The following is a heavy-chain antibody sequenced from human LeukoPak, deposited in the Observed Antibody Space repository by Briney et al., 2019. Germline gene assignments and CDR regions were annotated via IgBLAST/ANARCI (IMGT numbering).Heavy chain of an antibody. CDR1: GGSFSGYY. V-gene: IGHV4-34*01. Sequence: SETLSLTCAVYGGSFSGYYWSWVRQPPGKGLEWIGEINHSGSTNYNPSLKSRVTISVDTSKNQFSLKLSSVTAAGTAVYYCARAPPFDYWGQGTLVTVSS. CDR3: ARAPPFDY. J-gene: IGHJ4*02. CDR2: INHSGST.